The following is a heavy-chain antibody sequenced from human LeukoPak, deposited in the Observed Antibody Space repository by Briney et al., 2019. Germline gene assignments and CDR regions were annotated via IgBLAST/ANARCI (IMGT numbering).Heavy chain of an antibody. CDR1: GYTFSRYW. J-gene: IGHJ1*01. V-gene: IGHV3-74*01. CDR2: LNEDGRIT. Sequence: GGSLRLSCAASGYTFSRYWMHWVRQVPGRGLEWVSRLNEDGRITTYSDSVQGRFIISRDNSKNTLYLQMYSLRAEDTALYFCARDLGGIAGSWGQGTSVTVSS. D-gene: IGHD1-26*01. CDR3: ARDLGGIAGS.